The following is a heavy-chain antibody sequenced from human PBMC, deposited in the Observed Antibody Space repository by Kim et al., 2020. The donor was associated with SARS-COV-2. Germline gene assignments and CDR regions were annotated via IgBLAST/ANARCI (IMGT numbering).Heavy chain of an antibody. D-gene: IGHD2-21*01. CDR2: ISAYNGNT. CDR3: ARDLFPVPGMGAFDI. Sequence: ASVKVSCKASGYTFTSYGISWVRQAPGQGLEWMGWISAYNGNTNYAQKLQGRVTMTTDTSTSTAYMELRSLRSDDTAVYYCARDLFPVPGMGAFDIWGQGTMVTVSS. V-gene: IGHV1-18*04. CDR1: GYTFTSYG. J-gene: IGHJ3*02.